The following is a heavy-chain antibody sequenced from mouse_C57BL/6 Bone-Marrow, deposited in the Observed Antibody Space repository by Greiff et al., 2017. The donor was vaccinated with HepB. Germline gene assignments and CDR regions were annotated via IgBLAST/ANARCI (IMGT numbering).Heavy chain of an antibody. CDR3: ARYGYDRDY. J-gene: IGHJ2*01. Sequence: VQLQESGAELVKPGASVKMSCKASGYTFTSYWITWVKQRPGQGLEWIGDIYPGSGSTNYNEKFKSKATLTVDTSSSTAYMQLSSLTSEDSAVYYCARYGYDRDYWGQGTTLTVSS. D-gene: IGHD2-2*01. CDR1: GYTFTSYW. V-gene: IGHV1-55*01. CDR2: IYPGSGST.